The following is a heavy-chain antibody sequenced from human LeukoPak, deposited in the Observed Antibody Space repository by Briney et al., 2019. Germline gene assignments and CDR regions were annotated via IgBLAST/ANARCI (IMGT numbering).Heavy chain of an antibody. CDR1: GFTFSSYW. CDR2: IKQDGSEK. Sequence: GGSLRLSCAASGFTFSSYWMSWVRQAPGKGLEWVANIKQDGSEKYYVDSVKGRFTISRDSAKNSLYLQMNSLRAEDTALYYCAKDNAARYYYGMDVWGQGTTVTVSS. D-gene: IGHD2-15*01. V-gene: IGHV3-7*03. CDR3: AKDNAARYYYGMDV. J-gene: IGHJ6*02.